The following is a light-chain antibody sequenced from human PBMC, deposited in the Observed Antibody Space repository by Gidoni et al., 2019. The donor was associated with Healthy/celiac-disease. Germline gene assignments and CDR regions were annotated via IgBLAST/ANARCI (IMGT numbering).Light chain of an antibody. Sequence: EIVLTQSPATLSLSPGERATPSCRASQSVSSYLAWYQQKPGQAPRLLIYDASNRATAIPARCSGCGSGTDFTLTISNLEPEDFAVYYCQQRSNWPLTFGGGTKVEIK. CDR2: DAS. CDR3: QQRSNWPLT. CDR1: QSVSSY. V-gene: IGKV3-11*01. J-gene: IGKJ4*01.